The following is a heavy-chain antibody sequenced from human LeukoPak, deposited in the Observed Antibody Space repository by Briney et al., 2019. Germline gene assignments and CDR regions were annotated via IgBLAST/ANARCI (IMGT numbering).Heavy chain of an antibody. J-gene: IGHJ3*02. V-gene: IGHV3-21*01. CDR2: ITSGSSYI. CDR3: ARVSYYDYVGDAFDI. CDR1: GFTFSSYN. Sequence: GGSLRLSCAASGFTFSSYNMNWVRQAPGKGLEWVSSITSGSSYIYYADSVKGRFTISRDNAKNSLYLQMNSLGAEDTAVYYCARVSYYDYVGDAFDIWGQGTMVTVSS. D-gene: IGHD3-16*01.